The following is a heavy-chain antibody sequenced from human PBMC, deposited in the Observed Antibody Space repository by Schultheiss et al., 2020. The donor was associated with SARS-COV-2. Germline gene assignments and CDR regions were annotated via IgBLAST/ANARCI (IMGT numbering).Heavy chain of an antibody. D-gene: IGHD4-17*01. Sequence: ASVKVSCKASGYTFTTYAMHWVRQAPGQRLEWMGWINAGNGNTKYSQKFQGRVTITRDTSASTAYMELSGLRSEDTAVYYCARDVLALNYGDYVHYYYGMDVWGQGTTVTVSS. CDR2: INAGNGNT. CDR1: GYTFTTYA. V-gene: IGHV1-3*01. J-gene: IGHJ6*02. CDR3: ARDVLALNYGDYVHYYYGMDV.